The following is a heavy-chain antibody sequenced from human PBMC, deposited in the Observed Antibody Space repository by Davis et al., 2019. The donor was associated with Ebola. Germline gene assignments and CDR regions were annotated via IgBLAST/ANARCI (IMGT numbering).Heavy chain of an antibody. V-gene: IGHV1-69*04. CDR2: IIPILGIA. J-gene: IGHJ4*02. CDR1: GGTFSSYA. Sequence: SVKVSCKASGGTFSSYAISWVRQAPGQGLEWMGRIIPILGIANYAQKFQGRVTITADKSTSTAYMELSSLRSEDTAVYYCAASTLGYCSGGSCYSLFDYWGQGTLVTVSS. CDR3: AASTLGYCSGGSCYSLFDY. D-gene: IGHD2-15*01.